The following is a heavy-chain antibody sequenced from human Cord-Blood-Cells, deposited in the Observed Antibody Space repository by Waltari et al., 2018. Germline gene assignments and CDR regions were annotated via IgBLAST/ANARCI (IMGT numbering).Heavy chain of an antibody. V-gene: IGHV4-31*03. Sequence: QVQLQESGPGLVKPSQTLSLTCTVSGGYISSGGYYWSRIRQHPVKGLEWIGYIYYSGSTYYNPSLKSRVTISVDTSKNQFSLKLSSVTAADTAVYYCARGTPNYYDSSGGFDYWGQGTLVTVSS. J-gene: IGHJ4*02. CDR1: GGYISSGGYY. CDR3: ARGTPNYYDSSGGFDY. D-gene: IGHD3-22*01. CDR2: IYYSGST.